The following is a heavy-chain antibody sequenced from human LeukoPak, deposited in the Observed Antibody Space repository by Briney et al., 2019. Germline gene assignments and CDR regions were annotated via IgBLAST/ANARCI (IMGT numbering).Heavy chain of an antibody. D-gene: IGHD1-1*01. CDR3: ARSNPGNDAFDI. J-gene: IGHJ3*02. V-gene: IGHV1-69*13. Sequence: SVKVSCKASGGTFSSYAISWVRQAPGQGLEWMGGIIPISGTANYAQKFQGRVTITADESTSTAYMELSSLRSEDTAVYYCARSNPGNDAFDIWGQGTMVTVS. CDR1: GGTFSSYA. CDR2: IIPISGTA.